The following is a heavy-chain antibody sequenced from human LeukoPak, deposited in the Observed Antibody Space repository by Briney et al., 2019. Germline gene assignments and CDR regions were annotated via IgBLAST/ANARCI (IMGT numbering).Heavy chain of an antibody. V-gene: IGHV4-4*07. D-gene: IGHD3-3*01. J-gene: IGHJ3*02. Sequence: PSETLSLTCTVSGGSISSYYWSWIRQPAGKGLEWIGRIYTSGSTNYNPSLKSRVTMSVDTSKNQFSLKLSPVTAADTAVYYCARGPPYYDFWSGYYTNDAFDIWGQGTMVTVSS. CDR2: IYTSGST. CDR3: ARGPPYYDFWSGYYTNDAFDI. CDR1: GGSISSYY.